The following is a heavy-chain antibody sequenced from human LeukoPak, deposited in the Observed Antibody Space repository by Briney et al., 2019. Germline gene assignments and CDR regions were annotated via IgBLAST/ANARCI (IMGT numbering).Heavy chain of an antibody. CDR3: ARAKRDYDSSGYYQSAFDI. Sequence: ASVKVSCKASGYTFTGYYMHWVRQAPGQGLEWMGRINSNSGGTNYAQKFQGRVTMTRDTSISTAYMELSRLRSDDTAVYYCARAKRDYDSSGYYQSAFDIWGQGTMVTVPS. CDR1: GYTFTGYY. CDR2: INSNSGGT. V-gene: IGHV1-2*06. J-gene: IGHJ3*02. D-gene: IGHD3-22*01.